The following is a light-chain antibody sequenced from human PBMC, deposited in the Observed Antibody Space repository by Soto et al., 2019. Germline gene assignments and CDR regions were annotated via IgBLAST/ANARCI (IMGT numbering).Light chain of an antibody. CDR1: SSDAGGYNY. J-gene: IGLJ1*01. V-gene: IGLV2-8*02. Sequence: QSALTQPPSASRSPGQSVAISCTGTSSDAGGYNYVSWYQQHPGKAPKLMIYEVNKRPSGVPDRFSGSKSGNTASLTVSGLQAEDEADYYCSSYAGSSNVFGTGTKVTVL. CDR2: EVN. CDR3: SSYAGSSNV.